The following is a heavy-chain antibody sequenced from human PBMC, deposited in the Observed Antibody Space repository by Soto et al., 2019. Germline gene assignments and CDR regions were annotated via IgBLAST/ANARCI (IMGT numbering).Heavy chain of an antibody. CDR1: GGSISSSSYY. J-gene: IGHJ4*02. V-gene: IGHV4-39*01. Sequence: SETLSLTCTVSGGSISSSSYYWGWIRQPPGKGLEWIGSIYYSGSTYYNPSLKSRVTISVDTSKNQFSLKLSSVTAADTAVYYCARHPGIIATTPDYWGQGTLVTVSS. D-gene: IGHD6-13*01. CDR2: IYYSGST. CDR3: ARHPGIIATTPDY.